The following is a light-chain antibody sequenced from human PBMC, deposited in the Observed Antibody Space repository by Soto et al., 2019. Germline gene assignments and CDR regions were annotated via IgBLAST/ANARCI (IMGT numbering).Light chain of an antibody. CDR2: AAS. CDR1: QGISSY. V-gene: IGKV1-9*01. J-gene: IGKJ3*01. Sequence: DIQLTQSPSFLSASVGDRVTITCRASQGISSYLAWYQQKPGKAPKLLIYAASTLQSGVPSSFSGSGSGTEFTLTISSLQPEDFATYYCRQLNTYPLTFGPGTKVDIK. CDR3: RQLNTYPLT.